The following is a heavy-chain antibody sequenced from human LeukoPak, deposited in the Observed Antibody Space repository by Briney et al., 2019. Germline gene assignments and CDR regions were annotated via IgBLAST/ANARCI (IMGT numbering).Heavy chain of an antibody. V-gene: IGHV4-39*01. Sequence: SETLSLTCTVSGGSISSYYWGWIRQPPGKGLEWIGSIYYSGSTYYNPSLKSRVTISVDTSKNQFSLKLSSVTAADTAVYYCARHITMVRGVIIYYFDYWGQGTLVTVSS. D-gene: IGHD3-10*01. J-gene: IGHJ4*02. CDR1: GGSISSYY. CDR3: ARHITMVRGVIIYYFDY. CDR2: IYYSGST.